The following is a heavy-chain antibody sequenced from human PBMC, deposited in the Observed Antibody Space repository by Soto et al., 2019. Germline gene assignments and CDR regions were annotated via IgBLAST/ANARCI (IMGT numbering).Heavy chain of an antibody. D-gene: IGHD3-22*01. CDR1: GYTFASYD. Sequence: ASVKVSCKASGYTFASYDINWVRQATGQGLEWVGWMSPNSGNTGYAQKFQGRVTMTRTTSASTAYMELTSLRSDDTAVYYCARSSGYYCADYWGQGTLVTVSS. J-gene: IGHJ4*02. V-gene: IGHV1-8*01. CDR3: ARSSGYYCADY. CDR2: MSPNSGNT.